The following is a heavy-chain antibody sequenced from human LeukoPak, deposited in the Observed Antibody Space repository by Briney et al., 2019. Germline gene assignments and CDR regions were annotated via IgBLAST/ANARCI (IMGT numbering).Heavy chain of an antibody. J-gene: IGHJ1*01. CDR3: ARGGAARLHFQN. CDR1: GGSISTYY. Sequence: SETPSLTCTVSGGSISTYYWNWIRQPPGKGLEWIGYIYHSGSTNYNPSLQSRVTISVDTSKNQFSLNLNSVTAADTAVCYCARGGAARLHFQNWGQGTLVTVSS. V-gene: IGHV4-59*01. D-gene: IGHD6-6*01. CDR2: IYHSGST.